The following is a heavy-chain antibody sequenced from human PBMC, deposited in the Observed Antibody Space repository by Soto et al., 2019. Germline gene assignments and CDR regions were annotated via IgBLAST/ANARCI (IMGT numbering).Heavy chain of an antibody. J-gene: IGHJ4*02. CDR1: GGSFSGYY. D-gene: IGHD4-17*01. V-gene: IGHV4-34*01. Sequence: PSETLSLTCAVYGGSFSGYYWSWIRQPPGKGLEWIGEINHSGSTNYNPSLKSRVTISVDTSKNQFSLKLSSVTAADTAVYYCAVPHDYGDYIFDYWGQGTLVTVSS. CDR3: AVPHDYGDYIFDY. CDR2: INHSGST.